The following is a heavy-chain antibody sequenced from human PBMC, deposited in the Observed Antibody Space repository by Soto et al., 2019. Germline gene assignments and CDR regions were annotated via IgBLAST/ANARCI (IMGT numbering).Heavy chain of an antibody. Sequence: PGESLKISCKGSGYSFTSYWIGWVRQMPGKGLEWMGIIYPGDSDTRYSPSFQGQVTISADKSISTAYLQWSSLKASDTAMYYCARLVTIFGVVTRDNWFDPWGQGTLVTVSS. V-gene: IGHV5-51*01. CDR1: GYSFTSYW. CDR2: IYPGDSDT. D-gene: IGHD3-3*01. J-gene: IGHJ5*02. CDR3: ARLVTIFGVVTRDNWFDP.